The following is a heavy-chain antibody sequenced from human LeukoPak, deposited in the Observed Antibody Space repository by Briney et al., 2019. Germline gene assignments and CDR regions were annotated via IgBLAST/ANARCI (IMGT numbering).Heavy chain of an antibody. CDR2: IRYDGSNK. CDR1: GFTFSSYG. Sequence: PGGSLRLSCAASGFTFSSYGMHWVRQAPGKGLEWVAFIRYDGSNKYYADSVKGRFTISRDNSKNTLYLQMNSLRAEDTAVYYCAKDAKLLSRVYYYYYSMDVWGKGTTVTVSS. D-gene: IGHD2-15*01. V-gene: IGHV3-30*02. CDR3: AKDAKLLSRVYYYYYSMDV. J-gene: IGHJ6*03.